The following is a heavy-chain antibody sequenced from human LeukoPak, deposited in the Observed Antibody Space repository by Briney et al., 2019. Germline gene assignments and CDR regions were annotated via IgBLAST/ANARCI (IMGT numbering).Heavy chain of an antibody. D-gene: IGHD2-15*01. CDR1: GYSIISGYY. CDR2: IDHSGTT. Sequence: SETLSLTCAASGYSIISGYYWGWIRQPPGKGLEWIGSIDHSGTTYYNPSLKSRVTISVDTSKNQFSLKLTSVTAADTAVFYCARRSYCSGGDCYSIDAFDIWGQGTMVTVSS. CDR3: ARRSYCSGGDCYSIDAFDI. J-gene: IGHJ3*02. V-gene: IGHV4-38-2*01.